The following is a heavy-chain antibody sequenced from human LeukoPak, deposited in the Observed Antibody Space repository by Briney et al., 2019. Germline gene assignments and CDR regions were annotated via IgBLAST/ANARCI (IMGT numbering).Heavy chain of an antibody. V-gene: IGHV3-7*01. CDR2: IKQDGSEK. J-gene: IGHJ4*02. CDR3: ARDLYPPRGYYDSSGYYPYYFDY. Sequence: GGSLRLSCAASGFTFSSYWMSWVRQAPGKGLEWVANIKQDGSEKYYVDSVKGRFTISRDNAKNSLYLQMNSLRAEDTAAYYCARDLYPPRGYYDSSGYYPYYFDYWGQGTLVTVSS. CDR1: GFTFSSYW. D-gene: IGHD3-22*01.